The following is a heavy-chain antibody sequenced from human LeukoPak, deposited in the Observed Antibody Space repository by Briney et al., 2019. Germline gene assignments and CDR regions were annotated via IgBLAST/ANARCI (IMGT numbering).Heavy chain of an antibody. J-gene: IGHJ5*02. Sequence: ASVKVSCKASGGTFSSYAISWVRQAPGQGLEWMGGIIPIFGTANYAQKFQGRVTITADESTSTAYMELSSLRPEDAAVYYCARDKRYIAAAGTVWFDPWGQGTLVTVSS. D-gene: IGHD6-13*01. CDR3: ARDKRYIAAAGTVWFDP. V-gene: IGHV1-69*13. CDR1: GGTFSSYA. CDR2: IIPIFGTA.